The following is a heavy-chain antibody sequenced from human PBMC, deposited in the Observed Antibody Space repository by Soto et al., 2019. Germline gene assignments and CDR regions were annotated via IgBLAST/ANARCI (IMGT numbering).Heavy chain of an antibody. J-gene: IGHJ4*02. Sequence: GGSLRLSCAASGFTFSSYAMHWVRQAPGKGLEWVAVISYDGSNKYYADSVKGRFTISRDNSKNTLYLQMNSLRAEDTAVYYCARDQYYYDSSGTSARVLDYWGQGTLVTVSS. CDR3: ARDQYYYDSSGTSARVLDY. V-gene: IGHV3-30-3*01. CDR1: GFTFSSYA. CDR2: ISYDGSNK. D-gene: IGHD3-22*01.